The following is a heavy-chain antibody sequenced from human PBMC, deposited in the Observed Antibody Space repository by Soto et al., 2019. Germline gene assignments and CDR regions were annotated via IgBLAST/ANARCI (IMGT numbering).Heavy chain of an antibody. V-gene: IGHV3-9*01. J-gene: IGHJ1*01. Sequence: GGSVRLSCAASGFTFDDYAMHWVRQAPGKGLEWVSYITWNSGYIGYADSVKGRFTISRDNANNSLYLQMNSLKTEDTAFYYCAKALYGSSSSPIDFWGQGTMVTVYS. D-gene: IGHD6-13*01. CDR3: AKALYGSSSSPIDF. CDR2: ITWNSGYI. CDR1: GFTFDDYA.